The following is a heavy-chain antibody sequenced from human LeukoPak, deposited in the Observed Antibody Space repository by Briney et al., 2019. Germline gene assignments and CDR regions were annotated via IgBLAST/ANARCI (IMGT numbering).Heavy chain of an antibody. CDR2: IYHSGST. D-gene: IGHD2-15*01. CDR1: GYSISSGYY. V-gene: IGHV4-38-2*02. J-gene: IGHJ3*02. Sequence: SETLSLTCTVSGYSISSGYYWGWIRQPPGKGLEWIGSIYHSGSTYYNPSLKSRVTISVDTSKNQFSLKLSSVTAAEKAVYYCARHGTAVAAKRGYAFDIWGQGTMVTVSS. CDR3: ARHGTAVAAKRGYAFDI.